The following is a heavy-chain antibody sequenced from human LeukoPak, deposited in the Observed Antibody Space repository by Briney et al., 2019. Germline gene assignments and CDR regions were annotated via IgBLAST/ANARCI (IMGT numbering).Heavy chain of an antibody. CDR2: ISSSSSYI. V-gene: IGHV3-21*01. Sequence: GGSLRLSCAASGFTFSSYSMNWVRQAPGKGLEWVSSISSSSSYIYYADSVKGRFTISRDNAKNSLYLQMNSFRAEDTAVYYCARDWTCSSSWYWYPPSYSNFDYWGQGTLVTVSS. D-gene: IGHD6-13*01. J-gene: IGHJ4*02. CDR3: ARDWTCSSSWYWYPPSYSNFDY. CDR1: GFTFSSYS.